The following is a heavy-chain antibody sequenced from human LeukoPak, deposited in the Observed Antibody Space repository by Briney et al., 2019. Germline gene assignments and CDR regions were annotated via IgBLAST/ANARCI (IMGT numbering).Heavy chain of an antibody. V-gene: IGHV3-30-3*01. CDR2: ISYDGSNK. D-gene: IGHD5-18*01. CDR1: GFTFSSYA. CDR3: ARDRSGGYSYGYEAFDI. Sequence: GRSLRLSCAASGFTFSSYAMHWVRQAPGKGLEWVAVISYDGSNKYYADSVKGRFTISRDNSKNTLYLQKNSLRAEDTAVYYCARDRSGGYSYGYEAFDIWGQGTLVTVSS. J-gene: IGHJ4*02.